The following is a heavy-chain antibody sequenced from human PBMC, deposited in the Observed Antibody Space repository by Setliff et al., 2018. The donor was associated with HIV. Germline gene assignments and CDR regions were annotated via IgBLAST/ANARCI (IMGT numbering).Heavy chain of an antibody. CDR2: ISYDGGSK. V-gene: IGHV3-30*12. D-gene: IGHD6-6*01. CDR1: GFPFTSFS. Sequence: PGGSLRLSCAASGFPFTSFSINWVRQAPGKGLESVSFISYDGGSKYYADSVKGRFTISRDNSKNTLYLQMNSLRVEDTAIYYCARAWAMQQLVPAYWGQGTLVTVSS. J-gene: IGHJ4*02. CDR3: ARAWAMQQLVPAY.